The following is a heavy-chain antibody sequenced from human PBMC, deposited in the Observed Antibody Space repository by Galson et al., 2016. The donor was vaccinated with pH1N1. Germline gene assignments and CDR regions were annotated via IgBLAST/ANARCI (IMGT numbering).Heavy chain of an antibody. V-gene: IGHV3-43D*03. CDR1: GFTSDDYA. Sequence: SLRLSCAASGFTSDDYAMHWVRQAPGKGLEWVSLISWNGLSTDYADSVKGRFTISRDNSKNSLYLQMNSLRAEDNALYYCAKSDGYYGGYFDYWGQGTLVTVSS. CDR2: ISWNGLST. CDR3: AKSDGYYGGYFDY. J-gene: IGHJ4*02. D-gene: IGHD5-24*01.